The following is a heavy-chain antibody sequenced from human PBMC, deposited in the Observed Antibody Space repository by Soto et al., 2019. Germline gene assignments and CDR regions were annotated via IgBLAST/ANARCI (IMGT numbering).Heavy chain of an antibody. CDR1: GGSISSYY. V-gene: IGHV4-59*01. D-gene: IGHD3-10*01. CDR3: ARARLSRSWWFDP. J-gene: IGHJ5*02. Sequence: SETLSLTCTVSGGSISSYYWSWIRQPPGKGLEWIGYIYYSGSTNYNPSLKSRVTISVDTSKNQFSLKLSSVTAADTAVYYCARARLSRSWWFDPWGQGTLVTSP. CDR2: IYYSGST.